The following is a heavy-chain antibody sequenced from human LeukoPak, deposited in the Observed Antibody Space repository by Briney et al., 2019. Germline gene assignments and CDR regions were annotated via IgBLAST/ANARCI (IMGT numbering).Heavy chain of an antibody. CDR3: TRDQTPYY. J-gene: IGHJ4*02. V-gene: IGHV3-49*04. CDR2: IRSKIYGGTP. Sequence: GGSLRLSCAASGFTFGDYAMTWVRQAPGKGLEWVGFIRSKIYGGTPEYAASVKGRFTISRDDSQGIAYLQMNSLKTEDTAVYYCTRDQTPYYWGQGTLVTVSS. CDR1: GFTFGDYA.